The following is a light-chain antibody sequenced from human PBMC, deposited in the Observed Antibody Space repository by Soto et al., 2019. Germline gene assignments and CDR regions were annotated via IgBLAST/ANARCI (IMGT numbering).Light chain of an antibody. Sequence: QSVLTQPPSVSGAPGQRVTISCTGCSSNIGAGYDVHWYQQLPGTAPKLLIYGNNNRPSGVPDRFSGSKSGTSASLAITGLQAEDEADYYCQSYDSSLSVVFGGGTKVTVL. CDR1: SSNIGAGYD. J-gene: IGLJ2*01. CDR3: QSYDSSLSVV. CDR2: GNN. V-gene: IGLV1-40*01.